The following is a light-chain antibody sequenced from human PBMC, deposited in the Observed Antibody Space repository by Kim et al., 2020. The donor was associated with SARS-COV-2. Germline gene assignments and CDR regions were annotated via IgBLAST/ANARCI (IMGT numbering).Light chain of an antibody. J-gene: IGLJ3*02. V-gene: IGLV1-47*01. CDR3: STWDGSRRSWV. CDR1: STDIGSNY. Sequence: QSVLTQAPSASGTPGQRVTISCSGSSTDIGSNYVHWYQQLPGRAPKLLIYRSSQRASGVPDRFTGSKSGTSASLAIDGLRSEDDADYYCSTWDGSRRSWVFGGGTKVTVL. CDR2: RSS.